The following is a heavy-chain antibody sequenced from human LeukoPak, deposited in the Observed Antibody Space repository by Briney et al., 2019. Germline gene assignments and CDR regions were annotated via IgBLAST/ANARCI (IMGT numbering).Heavy chain of an antibody. J-gene: IGHJ4*02. Sequence: SETLSLTCTVSGGSISSYYWSWIRQPAGKGLEWIGRIYTSGSTNYNPSLKSRVTMSVDTSKNQFSLKLSSVTAADTAVYYCARDLGGDFWSVERGFDYWGQETLVTVSS. CDR3: ARDLGGDFWSVERGFDY. CDR2: IYTSGST. D-gene: IGHD3-3*01. CDR1: GGSISSYY. V-gene: IGHV4-4*07.